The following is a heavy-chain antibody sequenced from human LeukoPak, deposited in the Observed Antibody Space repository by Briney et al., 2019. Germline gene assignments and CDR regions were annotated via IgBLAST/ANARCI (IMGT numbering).Heavy chain of an antibody. V-gene: IGHV4-39*01. J-gene: IGHJ4*02. Sequence: PSETLSLTCIVSGDSISSSSYYWRWIRQPPGKGLEWIASINYSGSTYYNPSLKSRVTISVDTSENQFFLKLSSVTAADTAVYYCARYVVYGSGKYYFDYWGQGTLVTVSS. CDR3: ARYVVYGSGKYYFDY. CDR1: GDSISSSSYY. D-gene: IGHD3-10*01. CDR2: INYSGST.